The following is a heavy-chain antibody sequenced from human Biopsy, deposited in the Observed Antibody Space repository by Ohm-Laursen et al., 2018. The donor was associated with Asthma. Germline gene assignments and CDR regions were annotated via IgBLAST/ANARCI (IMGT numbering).Heavy chain of an antibody. D-gene: IGHD5/OR15-5a*01. V-gene: IGHV1-69*13. J-gene: IGHJ6*02. Sequence: GASVKVSCKASGDSFSNYAISWVRQAPGQGIEWMGGLIPVLGTPDHAQMFEGRVTITADESTSTAYMELSSLSSEDTAVYYCARGYSVSDRIVYYYSGLEVWGQGTTVTVSS. CDR2: LIPVLGTP. CDR1: GDSFSNYA. CDR3: ARGYSVSDRIVYYYSGLEV.